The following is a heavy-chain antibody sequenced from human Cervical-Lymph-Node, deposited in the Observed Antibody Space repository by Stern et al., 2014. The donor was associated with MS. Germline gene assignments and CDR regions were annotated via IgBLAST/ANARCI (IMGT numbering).Heavy chain of an antibody. J-gene: IGHJ3*02. V-gene: IGHV1-18*01. D-gene: IGHD2-15*01. Sequence: AHATKPPPSAKVSCKASGYTFTSHAITCVRQAPRHGLEWMGWISAYNGNTNYAQKLQGRVTMTTDTSTSTAYMELRSLRSDDTAVYYCARGLLGSENAFDIWGQGTMVTVSS. CDR1: GYTFTSHA. CDR2: ISAYNGNT. CDR3: ARGLLGSENAFDI.